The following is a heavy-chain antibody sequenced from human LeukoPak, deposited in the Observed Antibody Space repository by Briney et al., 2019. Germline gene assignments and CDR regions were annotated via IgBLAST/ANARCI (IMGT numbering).Heavy chain of an antibody. CDR2: IRSKAYGGTT. D-gene: IGHD3-10*01. Sequence: GGSLRLSCTASGFTFGDYAMSWVRQAPGKGLEWVGFIRSKAYGGTTEFAASVKARFTISRDDSKSIAYLQMNSLKTEYTAVYYCTRVWGVLLWFGELFFDYWGQGTLVTVSS. J-gene: IGHJ4*02. CDR3: TRVWGVLLWFGELFFDY. V-gene: IGHV3-49*04. CDR1: GFTFGDYA.